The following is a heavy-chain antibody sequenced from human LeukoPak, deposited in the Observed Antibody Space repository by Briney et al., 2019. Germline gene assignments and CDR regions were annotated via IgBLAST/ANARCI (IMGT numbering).Heavy chain of an antibody. D-gene: IGHD2/OR15-2a*01. CDR3: ARRNSRATGDY. V-gene: IGHV4-39*01. CDR2: IYYSGST. Sequence: SETLSLTCTVSGGSISSSSYYWGWIRQPPGKGLEWIGSIYYSGSTYYNPSLKSRVTISVDTSKNQFSLKLSSVTAADTAVYYCARRNSRATGDYWGQGTLVTVSS. J-gene: IGHJ4*02. CDR1: GGSISSSSYY.